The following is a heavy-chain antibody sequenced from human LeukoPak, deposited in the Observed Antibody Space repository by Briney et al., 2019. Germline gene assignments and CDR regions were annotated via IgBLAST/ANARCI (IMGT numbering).Heavy chain of an antibody. V-gene: IGHV3-21*04. CDR1: GFTFSSYH. Sequence: GGSLRLSCAASGFTFSSYHFHWVRQAPGKGLEWVSSISSDSSSFKYYAHSVQGRFTISRDNARNSMYLQMDSLRAEDTAVYYCARGTNWSPLDFAYGGQGSLVTVSS. J-gene: IGHJ4*02. CDR3: ARGTNWSPLDFAY. D-gene: IGHD1-20*01. CDR2: ISSDSSSFK.